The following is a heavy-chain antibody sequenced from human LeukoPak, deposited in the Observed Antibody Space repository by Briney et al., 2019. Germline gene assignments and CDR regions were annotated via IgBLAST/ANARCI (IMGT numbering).Heavy chain of an antibody. CDR3: ASSSYGDYSGSPFDY. J-gene: IGHJ4*02. Sequence: PSETLSLTCTVSGSSISSYYWSWIRQPPGKGLEWIGYIYYSGSTNYNPSLKSRVTISVDTSKNQFSLKLSSVTAADTAVYYCASSSYGDYSGSPFDYWGQGTLVTVSS. D-gene: IGHD4-17*01. CDR2: IYYSGST. V-gene: IGHV4-59*08. CDR1: GSSISSYY.